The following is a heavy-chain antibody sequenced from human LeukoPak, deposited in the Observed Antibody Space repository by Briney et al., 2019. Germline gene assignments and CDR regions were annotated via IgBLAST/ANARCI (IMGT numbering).Heavy chain of an antibody. Sequence: SETLSLTCTVSGGSISSYYWSWIRQPPGKGLEWIGYIYYSGSTNYNPSLKSRVTISVDTSKNQFSLKLSSVTAADTAVYYCARDPGNSYGFDYWGQGTLVTVSS. CDR3: ARDPGNSYGFDY. D-gene: IGHD5-18*01. CDR1: GGSISSYY. V-gene: IGHV4-59*01. J-gene: IGHJ4*02. CDR2: IYYSGST.